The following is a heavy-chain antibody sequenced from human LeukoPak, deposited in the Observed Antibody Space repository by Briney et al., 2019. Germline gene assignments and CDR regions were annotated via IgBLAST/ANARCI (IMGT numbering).Heavy chain of an antibody. D-gene: IGHD6-6*01. CDR3: ARYSTSALDY. CDR1: GFIFSDYY. V-gene: IGHV3-11*04. CDR2: ISNSGSTT. Sequence: KAGGSLRLSCAASGFIFSDYYMSWIRQAPGKGLEWVSYISNSGSTTKYADSVKGRFTISRDNAKNSLYLQMNSLRVEDTAVYYCARYSTSALDYWGQGTLVTVSS. J-gene: IGHJ4*02.